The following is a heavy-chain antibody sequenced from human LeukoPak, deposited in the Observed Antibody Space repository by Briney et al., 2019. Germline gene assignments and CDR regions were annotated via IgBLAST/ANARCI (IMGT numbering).Heavy chain of an antibody. D-gene: IGHD3-22*01. J-gene: IGHJ4*02. CDR3: ARDYYDSSGYYESDY. CDR1: GFTFSSYA. CDR2: ISYDGSNK. Sequence: GRSLRLSCAASGFTFSSYAMHWVRQAPGKGLEWVAVISYDGSNKYYAASVKGRFTISRDNSKNTLYLQMNSLRDEDTAVYYCARDYYDSSGYYESDYWGQGTLVTVSS. V-gene: IGHV3-30*04.